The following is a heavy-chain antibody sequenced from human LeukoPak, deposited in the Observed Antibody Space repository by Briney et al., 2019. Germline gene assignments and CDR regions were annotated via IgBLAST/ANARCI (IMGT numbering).Heavy chain of an antibody. CDR1: GFTFSSYA. D-gene: IGHD5-18*01. CDR2: ISYDGSNK. V-gene: IGHV3-30*04. Sequence: HPGGSLRLSCAASGFTFSSYAMHWVRQAPGKGLEWVAVISYDGSNKYYADSMKGRFTISRDNSKNTLYLQMNSLRAEDTAVYYCARGQRRHTDMAPSFDYWGQGTLVTVSS. CDR3: ARGQRRHTDMAPSFDY. J-gene: IGHJ4*02.